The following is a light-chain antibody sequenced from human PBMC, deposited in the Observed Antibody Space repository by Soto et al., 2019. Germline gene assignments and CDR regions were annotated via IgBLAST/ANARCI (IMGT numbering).Light chain of an antibody. CDR3: QQSHSTPLT. Sequence: QMSQWPSSLSESLGERVIITCLASQSVSNYLKWYQQKPGKAPKLLIYAASTLQSGVPSRFSGSGSGTDFTLTISSLQPEDFATYYCQQSHSTPLTFGQGTIV. CDR2: AAS. V-gene: IGKV1-39*01. J-gene: IGKJ1*01. CDR1: QSVSNY.